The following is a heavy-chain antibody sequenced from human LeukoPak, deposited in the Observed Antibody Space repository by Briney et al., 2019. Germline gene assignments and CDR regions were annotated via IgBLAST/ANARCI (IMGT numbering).Heavy chain of an antibody. CDR2: ISGSSTYI. Sequence: GGSLRLSCAASGFTFTSYGMNWVRQAPGKGLEWVSSISGSSTYIYTADSLKGRFTISRDNAKNSLYLQMNSLRAEDTAVYLCARAHNYDFWTGSARNDFDYWGQGILVTVSS. D-gene: IGHD3-3*01. CDR3: ARAHNYDFWTGSARNDFDY. CDR1: GFTFTSYG. V-gene: IGHV3-21*01. J-gene: IGHJ4*02.